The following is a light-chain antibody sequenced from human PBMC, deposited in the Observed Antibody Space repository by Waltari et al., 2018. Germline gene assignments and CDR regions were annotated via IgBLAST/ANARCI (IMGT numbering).Light chain of an antibody. J-gene: IGLJ2*01. Sequence: QSALTQPASLSGSPGTSVTISCTGTGSDVGDYNYVSWYQQVPGNAPQLLIYDVSQRPSVVSDRFSGSKSGNTASLTISGLQPEDEGDYYCNSYTDTSSVVFGGGTRLTVL. CDR2: DVS. V-gene: IGLV2-14*03. CDR3: NSYTDTSSVV. CDR1: GSDVGDYNY.